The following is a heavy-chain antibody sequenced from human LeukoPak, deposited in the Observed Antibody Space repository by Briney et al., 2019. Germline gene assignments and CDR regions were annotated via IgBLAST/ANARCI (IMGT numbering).Heavy chain of an antibody. CDR3: ARVVHYYGMDV. Sequence: SETLSLTCSVSGGPISSDNWWSWVRQTPGKGLEWIGEVHRSGSTNQNPSLKSRLTILLDKSKSQFSLRLSSVTAADTAVYYCARVVHYYGMDVWGQGTTVTVSS. V-gene: IGHV4-4*02. CDR2: VHRSGST. J-gene: IGHJ6*02. CDR1: GGPISSDNW.